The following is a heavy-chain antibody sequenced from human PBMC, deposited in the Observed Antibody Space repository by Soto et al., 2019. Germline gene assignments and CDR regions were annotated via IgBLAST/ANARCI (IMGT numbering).Heavy chain of an antibody. CDR1: GDSISSGGYS. D-gene: IGHD4-17*01. CDR3: ARFYGDYYNWFDP. V-gene: IGHV4-30-2*01. J-gene: IGHJ5*02. CDR2: IYHSGST. Sequence: SETLSLTCAVSGDSISSGGYSWSWIRQPPGKGLEWIGYIYHSGSTYYNPSLKSRVTISVDRSKNQFSLKLSSVTAADTAVYYFARFYGDYYNWFDPWGQGTLVTVS.